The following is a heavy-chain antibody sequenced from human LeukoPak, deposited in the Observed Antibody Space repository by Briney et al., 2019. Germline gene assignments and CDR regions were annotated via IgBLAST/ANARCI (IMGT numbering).Heavy chain of an antibody. Sequence: PGGSLRLSCAASEFTFGSYGMHWVRQAPGKGLEWVAVISYDGSNKYYADSVKGRFTISRDNSKNTLYLQMNSLRAEDTAVYFCAKERTDYALDYWGQGTLVTVSS. J-gene: IGHJ4*02. CDR1: EFTFGSYG. CDR3: AKERTDYALDY. D-gene: IGHD4-17*01. V-gene: IGHV3-30*18. CDR2: ISYDGSNK.